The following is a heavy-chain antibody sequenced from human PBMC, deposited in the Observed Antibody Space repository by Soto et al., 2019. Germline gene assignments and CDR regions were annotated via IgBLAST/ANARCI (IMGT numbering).Heavy chain of an antibody. Sequence: PGGSLRLSCAASGFTFSSYAMHWVRQAPGKGLEWVAVISYDGSNKYYADSLKGRFTISRDNARNSFYLQMNSLRAEDTAVYYSGGGDYYDRRGPFWDVFDIWGRGTMVTVSS. V-gene: IGHV3-30-3*01. D-gene: IGHD3-22*01. CDR1: GFTFSSYA. J-gene: IGHJ3*02. CDR3: GGGDYYDRRGPFWDVFDI. CDR2: ISYDGSNK.